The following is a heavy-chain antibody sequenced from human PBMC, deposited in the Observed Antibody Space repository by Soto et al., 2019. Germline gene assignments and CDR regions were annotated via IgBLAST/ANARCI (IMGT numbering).Heavy chain of an antibody. Sequence: GGSLRLSCAASGFTFSSYGMHWVRQAPGKGLEWVAVISYDGSNKFYADSVKGRFTISRDNSKSTLYLQMNSLRAEDTAVYYCAKDGTNYDFWSGPDYWGQGT. D-gene: IGHD3-3*01. J-gene: IGHJ4*02. CDR2: ISYDGSNK. CDR3: AKDGTNYDFWSGPDY. V-gene: IGHV3-30*18. CDR1: GFTFSSYG.